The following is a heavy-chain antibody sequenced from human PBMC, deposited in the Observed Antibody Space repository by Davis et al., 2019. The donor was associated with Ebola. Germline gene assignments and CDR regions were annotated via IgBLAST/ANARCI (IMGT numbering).Heavy chain of an antibody. D-gene: IGHD5-12*01. CDR3: ARSVVATQPDGGPYYFDY. CDR1: GFTFSSYA. CDR2: ISYDGSNK. V-gene: IGHV3-30-3*01. J-gene: IGHJ4*02. Sequence: GESLKISCAASGFTFSSYAMHWVRQAPGKGLEWVAVISYDGSNKYYADSVKGRFTISRDNAKNSLYLQMNSLRAEDTAVYYCARSVVATQPDGGPYYFDYWGQGTLVTVSS.